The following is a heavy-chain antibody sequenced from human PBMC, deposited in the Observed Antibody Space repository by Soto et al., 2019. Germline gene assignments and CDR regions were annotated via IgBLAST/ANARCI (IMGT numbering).Heavy chain of an antibody. CDR3: ARGRTLITGTSFDY. J-gene: IGHJ4*02. V-gene: IGHV4-34*01. CDR1: GGSFSGYY. Sequence: QVQLQQWGAGLLKPSETLSLTCAVCGGSFSGYYWTWIRQPPGKGLEWIGEINHSGSTNYKPSLTSRVTISVDTSKNQLSLKMSSVTAADTAVYYCARGRTLITGTSFDYWGQGTLVTVSS. CDR2: INHSGST. D-gene: IGHD1-20*01.